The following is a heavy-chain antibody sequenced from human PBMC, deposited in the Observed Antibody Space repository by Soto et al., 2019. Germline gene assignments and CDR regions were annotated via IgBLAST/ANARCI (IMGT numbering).Heavy chain of an antibody. CDR2: IHGSGETA. Sequence: EAQLLESGGRLAQPGGSLRLSCAASGFTFSTYPMAWVRQAPGKGLEWVSTIHGSGETAYYADSVKGLFTISRDNSNNTVYLQMDSLRAEDTATYYCAKRQSGSYYAAFDVWGQGTVVTVSS. CDR3: AKRQSGSYYAAFDV. V-gene: IGHV3-23*01. D-gene: IGHD1-26*01. CDR1: GFTFSTYP. J-gene: IGHJ3*01.